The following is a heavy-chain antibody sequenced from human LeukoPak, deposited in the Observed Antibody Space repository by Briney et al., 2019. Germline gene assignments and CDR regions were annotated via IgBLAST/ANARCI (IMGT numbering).Heavy chain of an antibody. J-gene: IGHJ4*02. Sequence: SETLSLTCAVSGYSISSGYYWGWIRQPPGKGLEWIGSIYYSGSTYYNPSLKSRVTISVDTSKNQFSLKLSSVTAADTAVYYCARQPRPFSFVYWGQGTLVTVSS. CDR3: ARQPRPFSFVY. CDR2: IYYSGST. D-gene: IGHD2/OR15-2a*01. V-gene: IGHV4-38-2*01. CDR1: GYSISSGYY.